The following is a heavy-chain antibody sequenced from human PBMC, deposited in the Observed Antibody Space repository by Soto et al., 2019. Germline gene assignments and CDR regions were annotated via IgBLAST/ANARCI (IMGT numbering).Heavy chain of an antibody. CDR3: GRVVEGATRHTDLDS. CDR1: GVSIHNSHSF. CDR2: VYCSGGA. V-gene: IGHV4-39*01. D-gene: IGHD2-21*01. J-gene: IGHJ5*01. Sequence: SETLSLTCTVSGVSIHNSHSFWGWIRQPPGKGLEFIGTVYCSGGAHYNSSLKSRVTISVDTANNQVSLRMRSLTAADTAVYYCGRVVEGATRHTDLDSWGQGTLVTVSS.